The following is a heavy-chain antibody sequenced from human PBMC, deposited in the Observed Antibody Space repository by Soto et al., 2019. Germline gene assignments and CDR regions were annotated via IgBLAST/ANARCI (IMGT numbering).Heavy chain of an antibody. CDR1: ADSVSSNRRT. CDR3: ARWDHDYGYLDV. CDR2: TYYRSKWYN. V-gene: IGHV6-1*01. D-gene: IGHD4-17*01. J-gene: IGHJ6*02. Sequence: SQTLSLTCDISADSVSSNRRTWTWIRQSPSRGLEWLGRTYYRSKWYNEYGLSVKSRITINADTCKNQFSLQLNSVTPEDAAVYYCARWDHDYGYLDVWGLGTTVTVSS.